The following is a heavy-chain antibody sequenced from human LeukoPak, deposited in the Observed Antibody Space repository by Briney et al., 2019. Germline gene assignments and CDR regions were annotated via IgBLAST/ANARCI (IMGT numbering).Heavy chain of an antibody. J-gene: IGHJ4*02. CDR1: DTNFNKLY. CDR3: VSQSDGYDPFHY. CDR2: ITTGGEYI. D-gene: IGHD5-12*01. Sequence: KPGGSLRLSCEVSDTNFNKLYMGWVRQTPGKGLEWVSSITTGGEYIFYADSVKGRFVISRDNAKKSLYLQMSRLTVEDTAMYYCVSQSDGYDPFHYGGQGTLVTVSS. V-gene: IGHV3-21*04.